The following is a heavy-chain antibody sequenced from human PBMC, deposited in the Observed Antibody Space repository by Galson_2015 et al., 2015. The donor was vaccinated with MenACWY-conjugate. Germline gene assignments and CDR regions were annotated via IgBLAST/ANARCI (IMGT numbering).Heavy chain of an antibody. CDR1: GFTFSSYG. CDR2: ISYDGSNK. Sequence: SLRLSCAASGFTFSSYGMHWVRQAPGKGLEWVAVISYDGSNKYYADSVKGRFTISRDNSKNTLYLQMNSLRAEDTAVYYCAKDVGYCSSTSCFSFDSWGQGTLVTVSS. J-gene: IGHJ4*02. CDR3: AKDVGYCSSTSCFSFDS. V-gene: IGHV3-30*18. D-gene: IGHD2-2*01.